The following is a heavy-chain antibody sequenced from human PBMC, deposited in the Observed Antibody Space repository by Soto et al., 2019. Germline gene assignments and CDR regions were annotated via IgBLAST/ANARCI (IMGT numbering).Heavy chain of an antibody. J-gene: IGHJ6*02. Sequence: GGFLRLSCAASGFTFSSCAMGWVRQAPGKGLEWVSDIIDSGASTYYADSVKGRFTISRDNSKSTLYLQMNSLRAEDTALYYCAKGRSYYYYYGVDVWGQGTTVTVS. CDR1: GFTFSSCA. CDR3: AKGRSYYYYYGVDV. V-gene: IGHV3-23*01. CDR2: IIDSGAST.